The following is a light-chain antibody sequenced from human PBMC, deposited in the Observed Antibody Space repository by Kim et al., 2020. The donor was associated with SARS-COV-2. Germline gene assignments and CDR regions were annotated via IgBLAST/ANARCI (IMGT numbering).Light chain of an antibody. CDR3: QQYGTTYT. Sequence: EIVLTQSPGPLSLSPGERATLSCRASQSVSRNYLAWYQQKPGQAPRLLIYGASSRATGIPDRFSGSGSGTDFTLTISRLEPEDFAVYYCQQYGTTYTFGQGTKLEI. J-gene: IGKJ2*01. V-gene: IGKV3-20*01. CDR2: GAS. CDR1: QSVSRNY.